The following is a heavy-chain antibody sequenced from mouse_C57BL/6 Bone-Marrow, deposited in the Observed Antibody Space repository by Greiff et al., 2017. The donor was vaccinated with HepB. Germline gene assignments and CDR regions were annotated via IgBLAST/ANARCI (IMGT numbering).Heavy chain of an antibody. J-gene: IGHJ3*01. V-gene: IGHV1-55*01. CDR1: GYTFTSYW. CDR3: ARSVYDYDGAY. CDR2: IYPGSGST. Sequence: VKLQQPGAELVKPGASVKMSCKASGYTFTSYWITWVKQRPGQGLEWIGDIYPGSGSTNYNEKFKSKATLTVDTSSSTAYMQLSSLTSEDSAVYYCARSVYDYDGAYWGQGTLVTVSA. D-gene: IGHD2-4*01.